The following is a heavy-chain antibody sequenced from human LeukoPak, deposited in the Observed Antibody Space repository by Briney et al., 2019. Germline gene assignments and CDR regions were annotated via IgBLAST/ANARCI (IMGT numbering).Heavy chain of an antibody. D-gene: IGHD3-10*01. V-gene: IGHV3-15*01. Sequence: GGSLRLSCAASGFTFTNAWMNWVRQAPGKGLEWVGRIKSETDGGTTDYVALVKGRFTISGDDSKNTLYLQMNSLKTEDTAVYYCTTGVLWGQGTLVTVSS. CDR1: GFTFTNAW. CDR2: IKSETDGGTT. J-gene: IGHJ4*02. CDR3: TTGVL.